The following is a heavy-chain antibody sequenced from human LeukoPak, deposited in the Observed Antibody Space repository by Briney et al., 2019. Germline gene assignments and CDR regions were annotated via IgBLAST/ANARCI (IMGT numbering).Heavy chain of an antibody. CDR2: IYTSGST. V-gene: IGHV4-4*07. J-gene: IGHJ6*02. CDR1: GGSISSYY. Sequence: SETLSLTCTVSGGSISSYYWSWIRQPAGKGLEWIGRIYTSGSTNYNPSLKSRVTMSVDTSKNQFSLKLSSVTAADTAVYYCARDRDTVVTGQHYYGTDVWGQGTTVTVSS. CDR3: ARDRDTVVTGQHYYGTDV. D-gene: IGHD4-23*01.